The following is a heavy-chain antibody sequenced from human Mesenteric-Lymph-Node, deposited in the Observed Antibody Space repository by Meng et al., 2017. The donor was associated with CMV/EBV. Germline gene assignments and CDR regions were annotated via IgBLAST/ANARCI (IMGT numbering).Heavy chain of an antibody. V-gene: IGHV3-9*01. Sequence: GGSLRLSCAASGFTFDDYAMHWVRQAPGRGLEWVSGISWNSGNIKYADSVKGRFTISRDNTKKLLYVQMNNLRAEDTALYYCTKDIFEVVIGALDIWGQGTMVTVSS. J-gene: IGHJ3*02. D-gene: IGHD2-2*01. CDR1: GFTFDDYA. CDR3: TKDIFEVVIGALDI. CDR2: ISWNSGNI.